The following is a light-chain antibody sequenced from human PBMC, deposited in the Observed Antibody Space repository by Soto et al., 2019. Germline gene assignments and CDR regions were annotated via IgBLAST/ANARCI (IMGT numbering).Light chain of an antibody. CDR1: QGIRND. CDR3: LQDYDYPWT. J-gene: IGKJ1*01. V-gene: IGKV1-6*01. CDR2: TAS. Sequence: AIQMTQSPSSLSAFVGDRVTISCRASQGIRNDLAWYQQKPGKAPTLLIYTASNIQRGVPSRLSGSGSGTDFTLTISSLQPEDFATYYCLQDYDYPWTFGQGTKVEIK.